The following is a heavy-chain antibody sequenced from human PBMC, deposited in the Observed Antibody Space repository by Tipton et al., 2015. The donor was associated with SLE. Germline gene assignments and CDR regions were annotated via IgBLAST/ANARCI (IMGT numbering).Heavy chain of an antibody. V-gene: IGHV5-51*03. CDR3: ARRNGEWGTDKYFDY. J-gene: IGHJ4*01. CDR2: FYPSESAS. CDR1: GYTFSSYW. D-gene: IGHD1-14*01. Sequence: QLVQSGAEVKKSGESLKISCKASGYTFSSYWIAWVRQTPVKGLEWMGIFYPSESASRYSPSFQGQVTISTDKSTSTAYLQWSSLKASDTAMYYCARRNGEWGTDKYFDYWGQGTLVTVSS.